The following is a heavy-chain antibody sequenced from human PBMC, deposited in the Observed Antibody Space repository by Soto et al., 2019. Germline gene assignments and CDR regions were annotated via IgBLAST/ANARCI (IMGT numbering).Heavy chain of an antibody. D-gene: IGHD2-21*01. Sequence: PSETLSLTSSVCGAALNSGNYYWSWIRQVPGKGLEWIGHIYVTGAVDYNPSLRDRITISQDTSERQFSLNLRLVTAADTAVYYCARLRIATNNYKWFDPWGQGTLVTVSS. J-gene: IGHJ5*02. CDR3: ARLRIATNNYKWFDP. CDR2: IYVTGAV. CDR1: GAALNSGNYY. V-gene: IGHV4-31*03.